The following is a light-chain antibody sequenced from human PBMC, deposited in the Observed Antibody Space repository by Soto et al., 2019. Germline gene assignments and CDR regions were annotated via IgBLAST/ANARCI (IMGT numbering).Light chain of an antibody. V-gene: IGKV3-20*01. CDR1: QSVSGNF. Sequence: PGERTTLSCWASQSVSGNFLAWYQHKPGQAPRLLIYGASSRATGIPDRFSGSGSGTDFTLTISRLEPEDFAVYYCQQYGSSSITFGQGTRLEIK. CDR2: GAS. J-gene: IGKJ5*01. CDR3: QQYGSSSIT.